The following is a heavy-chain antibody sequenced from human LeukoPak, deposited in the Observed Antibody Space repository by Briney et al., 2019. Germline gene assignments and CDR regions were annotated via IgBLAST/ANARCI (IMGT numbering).Heavy chain of an antibody. V-gene: IGHV4-59*12. CDR1: GGSISSYY. D-gene: IGHD3-22*01. J-gene: IGHJ4*02. CDR3: ARGPHYYDSSGYYHIDY. CDR2: IYYSGST. Sequence: PSETLSLTCTVSGGSISSYYWSWIRQPPGKGLEWIGYIYYSGSTNYNPSLKSRVTISVDTSKNQFSLKLSSVTAADTAVYYCARGPHYYDSSGYYHIDYWGQGTLVTVSS.